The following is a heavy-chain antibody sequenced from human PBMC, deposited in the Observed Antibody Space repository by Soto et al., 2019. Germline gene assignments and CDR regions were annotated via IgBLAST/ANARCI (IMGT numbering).Heavy chain of an antibody. D-gene: IGHD1-20*01. Sequence: GGSLRLSCAASGFTFSSYAMSWVRQAPGKGLEWVSAISGSGGSTYYADSVKGRFTISRDNSKNTLYLQMNSLRAEDTAVYYCAKDGDNWNDVLYPSDDYYSGMDVWGQGTTVPVSS. V-gene: IGHV3-23*01. CDR2: ISGSGGST. CDR3: AKDGDNWNDVLYPSDDYYSGMDV. CDR1: GFTFSSYA. J-gene: IGHJ6*02.